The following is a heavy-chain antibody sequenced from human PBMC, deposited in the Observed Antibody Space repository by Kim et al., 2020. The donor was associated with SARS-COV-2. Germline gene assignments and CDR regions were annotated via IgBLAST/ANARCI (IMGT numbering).Heavy chain of an antibody. J-gene: IGHJ5*02. D-gene: IGHD2-15*01. V-gene: IGHV1-18*01. CDR2: ISTDNGDT. Sequence: ASVKVSCKTSGYTFTNFGISWGRQAPGQGLEWMAWISTDNGDTNYAQKFQDRVTISTDTSTSTVYMELRRLRSDDTAVYYCARDWNCSGGHCDDCFDPWGQGTLVTVSS. CDR3: ARDWNCSGGHCDDCFDP. CDR1: GYTFTNFG.